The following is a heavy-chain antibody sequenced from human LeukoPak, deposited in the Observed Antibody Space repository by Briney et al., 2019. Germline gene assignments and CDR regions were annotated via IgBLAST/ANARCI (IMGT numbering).Heavy chain of an antibody. J-gene: IGHJ4*02. Sequence: ASVKVSCKASGYTFTGYYMHWVRQAPGQGLEWMGWINPNSGNTGYAQKFQGRVTMTRNTSISTAYMELSSLRSEDTAVYYCARGTTGSGWYPYYDSSGYRGYYFDYWGQGTLVTVSS. V-gene: IGHV1-8*02. D-gene: IGHD3-22*01. CDR3: ARGTTGSGWYPYYDSSGYRGYYFDY. CDR1: GYTFTGYY. CDR2: INPNSGNT.